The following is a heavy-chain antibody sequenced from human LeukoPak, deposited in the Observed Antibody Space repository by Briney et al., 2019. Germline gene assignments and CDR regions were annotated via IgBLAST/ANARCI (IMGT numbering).Heavy chain of an antibody. CDR1: GGSFSGYY. Sequence: TSETLSLTCAVYGGSFSGYYWSWIRQPPGKGLEWIGEINHSGSTNYNPSLKSRVTISVDTSKNQFSLKLSSVTAADTAVYYCARGMGGRSRGYTGRPYNWFDPWGQGTLVTVSS. V-gene: IGHV4-34*01. D-gene: IGHD5-18*01. J-gene: IGHJ5*02. CDR3: ARGMGGRSRGYTGRPYNWFDP. CDR2: INHSGST.